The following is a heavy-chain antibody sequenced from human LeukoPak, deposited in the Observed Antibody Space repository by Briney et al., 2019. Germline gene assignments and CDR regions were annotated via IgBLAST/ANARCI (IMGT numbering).Heavy chain of an antibody. CDR1: GFTFSSYW. CDR2: IKQDGSEK. CDR3: AKDLPYYYDSSGSGDAFDI. J-gene: IGHJ3*02. Sequence: PGGSLRLSCAASGFTFSSYWMSWVRQAPGKGLEWVANIKQDGSEKYYVDSVKGRFTISRDNSQNTLYLQMNSLRAEDTAIYYCAKDLPYYYDSSGSGDAFDIWGRGTMVTVST. V-gene: IGHV3-7*03. D-gene: IGHD3-22*01.